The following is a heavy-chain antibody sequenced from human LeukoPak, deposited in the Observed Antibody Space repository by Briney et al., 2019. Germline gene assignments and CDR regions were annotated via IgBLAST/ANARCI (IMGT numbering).Heavy chain of an antibody. CDR3: ARAPTVTDWFDP. CDR2: IYYSGST. D-gene: IGHD4-17*01. J-gene: IGHJ5*02. V-gene: IGHV4-59*08. Sequence: SETLSLTCTVSGGSISSYYWSWIRQPPGKGLEWIGYIYYSGSTNYNPSLKSRVTISVDTSKNQFSLKLSSVTAADTAVYYCARAPTVTDWFDPWGQGTLVTVSS. CDR1: GGSISSYY.